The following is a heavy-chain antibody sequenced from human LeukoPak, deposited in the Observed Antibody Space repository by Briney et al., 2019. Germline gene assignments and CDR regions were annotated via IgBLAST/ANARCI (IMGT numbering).Heavy chain of an antibody. CDR1: GYTFTNYY. CDR2: INPSGGST. V-gene: IGHV1-46*01. Sequence: GASVKVSCKASGYTFTNYYIHWVRQAPGQGLEWMGIINPSGGSTNFAQKFQGRVTMTEDTSTDTAYMELSSLRSEDTAVYYCATGLRIVGATFSDYWGQGTLVTVSS. CDR3: ATGLRIVGATFSDY. D-gene: IGHD1-26*01. J-gene: IGHJ4*02.